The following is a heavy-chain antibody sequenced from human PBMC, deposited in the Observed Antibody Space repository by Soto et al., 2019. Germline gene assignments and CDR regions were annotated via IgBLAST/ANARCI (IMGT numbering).Heavy chain of an antibody. D-gene: IGHD4-17*01. Sequence: GASVKVSCKASGYTFTGYYMHWVRQAPGQGLEWMGWINPNSGGTNYAQKFQGWVTMTRDTSISTAYMELSRLRSDDTAVYYCARVPATVVNSYHYGMDVWGQGTTVTVSS. CDR1: GYTFTGYY. J-gene: IGHJ6*02. CDR3: ARVPATVVNSYHYGMDV. V-gene: IGHV1-2*04. CDR2: INPNSGGT.